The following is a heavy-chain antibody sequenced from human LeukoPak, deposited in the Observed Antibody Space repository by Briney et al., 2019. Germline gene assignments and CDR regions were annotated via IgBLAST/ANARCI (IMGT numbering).Heavy chain of an antibody. J-gene: IGHJ3*02. D-gene: IGHD1-26*01. Sequence: GSLRLSCAASGFTFSSYAMSWVRKAPGKGLEWVSAISGSGGSTYYADSVKGRFTISRDNSKNTLYLQMNSLRAEDTAVYYCAKNNQARGSYYAFDIWGQGTMVTVSS. CDR2: ISGSGGST. V-gene: IGHV3-23*01. CDR1: GFTFSSYA. CDR3: AKNNQARGSYYAFDI.